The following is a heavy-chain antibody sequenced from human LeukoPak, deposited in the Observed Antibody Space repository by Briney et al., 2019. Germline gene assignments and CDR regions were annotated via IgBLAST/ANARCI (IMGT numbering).Heavy chain of an antibody. J-gene: IGHJ4*02. CDR1: GFTFSSYS. D-gene: IGHD4-17*01. Sequence: KTGGSLRLSCAASGFTFSSYSMNWVRQAPGKGLEWVSSISSSSSDIYYADSVKGRFTISRDNAKNSLYLQMNSLRAEDTAVYYCARDGGFRTVTTDDYWGQGTLVTVSS. V-gene: IGHV3-21*01. CDR2: ISSSSSDI. CDR3: ARDGGFRTVTTDDY.